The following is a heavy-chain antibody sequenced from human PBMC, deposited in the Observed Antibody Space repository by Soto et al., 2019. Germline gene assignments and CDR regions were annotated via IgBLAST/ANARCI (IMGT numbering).Heavy chain of an antibody. J-gene: IGHJ6*02. Sequence: SETLSLTCTVSGGSISASSYYWGWIRQPPGKGLEWISTIYSTENTYYHPSLLGRVTISVDTSMNEFSLRLSSVTAADTAVYYCARLNGYCVCSYCHGYYGMDVWGQGTTVTVSS. CDR1: GGSISASSYY. CDR3: ARLNGYCVCSYCHGYYGMDV. D-gene: IGHD2-2*03. V-gene: IGHV4-39*01. CDR2: IYSTENT.